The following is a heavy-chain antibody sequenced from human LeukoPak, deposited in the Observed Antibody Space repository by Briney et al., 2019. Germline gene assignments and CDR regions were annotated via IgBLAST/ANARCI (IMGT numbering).Heavy chain of an antibody. J-gene: IGHJ4*02. V-gene: IGHV4-34*01. CDR2: INHSGST. CDR3: ASYGSEYSIFPWYFDY. D-gene: IGHD3-3*02. CDR1: GGSFSDHY. Sequence: SETLSLTCAVYGGSFSDHYWGWIRQPPGKGLEWIGEINHSGSTNYNPSLKSRVTISIDTSKNQFFLKLSSVTAADMAVYYCASYGSEYSIFPWYFDYWGQGTLVTVSS.